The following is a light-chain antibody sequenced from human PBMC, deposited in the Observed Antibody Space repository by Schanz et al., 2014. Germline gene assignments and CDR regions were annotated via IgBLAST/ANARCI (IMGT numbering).Light chain of an antibody. CDR1: GSDIGAYNR. CDR2: EVT. V-gene: IGLV2-18*02. Sequence: QNALTEPPSVSLSPGQSVTISCTGTGSDIGAYNRVSWYRQPPGSAPQVILYEVTNRPSGVPDRFSGSKSGNTASLTISGLQADDEADYHCCSLSADSTWVFGGGTKVTVL. J-gene: IGLJ3*02. CDR3: CSLSADSTWV.